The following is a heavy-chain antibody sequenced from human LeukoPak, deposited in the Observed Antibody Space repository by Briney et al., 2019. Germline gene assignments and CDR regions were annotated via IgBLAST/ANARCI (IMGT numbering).Heavy chain of an antibody. CDR2: IYYSGST. V-gene: IGHV4-39*07. J-gene: IGHJ4*02. CDR3: AREYDSSGYYYSY. CDR1: GGSISSSSYY. D-gene: IGHD3-22*01. Sequence: SETLSLTCTVSGGSISSSSYYWGWILQPPGKGREWIGSIYYSGSTYYNPSLKSRVTISVDTSKNQFSLKLSSVTAADTAVYYCAREYDSSGYYYSYWGQGTLVTVSS.